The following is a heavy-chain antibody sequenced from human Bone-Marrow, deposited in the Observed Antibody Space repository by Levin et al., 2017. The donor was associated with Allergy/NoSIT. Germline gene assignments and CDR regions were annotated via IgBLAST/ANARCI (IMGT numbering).Heavy chain of an antibody. Sequence: GGSLRLSCAASGFTFSSYAMSWVRQAPGKGLEWVSAISGSGGSTYYADSVKGRFTISRDNSKNTLYLQMNSLRAEDTAVYYCAKIGAADIAVAGSTWFDPWGQGTLVTVSS. CDR3: AKIGAADIAVAGSTWFDP. D-gene: IGHD6-19*01. J-gene: IGHJ5*02. CDR2: ISGSGGST. V-gene: IGHV3-23*01. CDR1: GFTFSSYA.